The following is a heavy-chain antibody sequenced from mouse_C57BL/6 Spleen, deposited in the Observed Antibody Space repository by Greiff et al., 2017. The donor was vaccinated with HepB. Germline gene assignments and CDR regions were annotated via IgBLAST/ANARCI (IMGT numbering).Heavy chain of an antibody. CDR2: ISDGGSYT. J-gene: IGHJ2*01. V-gene: IGHV5-4*01. CDR1: GFTFSSYA. Sequence: EVQRVESGGGLVKPGGSLKLSCAASGFTFSSYAMSWVRQTPEKRLEWVATISDGGSYTDYPDNVQGRFTISRDNAKNNLYLQMSHLKSEDTAMYYWARERGVVAHLDYWGQGTTLTVSS. CDR3: ARERGVVAHLDY. D-gene: IGHD1-1*01.